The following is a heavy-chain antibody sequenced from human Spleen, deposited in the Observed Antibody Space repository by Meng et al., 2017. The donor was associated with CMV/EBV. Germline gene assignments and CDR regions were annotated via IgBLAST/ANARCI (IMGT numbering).Heavy chain of an antibody. V-gene: IGHV4-61*01. CDR3: ARGITIFGGGTSYYYYYYGMDV. D-gene: IGHD3-3*01. Sequence: SETLSLTCTVSGASVSNGSYYWSWIRQPPGKGLEWIGYIYYSGSTNYNPSLKSRVTISVDTSKNQFFLKLSSVTAADTAVYYCARGITIFGGGTSYYYYYYGMDVWGQGTTVTVSS. J-gene: IGHJ6*02. CDR2: IYYSGST. CDR1: GASVSNGSYY.